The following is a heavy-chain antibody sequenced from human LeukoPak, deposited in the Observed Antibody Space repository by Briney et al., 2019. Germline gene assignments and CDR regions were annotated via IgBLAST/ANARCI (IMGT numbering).Heavy chain of an antibody. J-gene: IGHJ1*01. CDR2: IKQDGSEK. V-gene: IGHV3-7*01. CDR1: GFTFSTYW. Sequence: GSLRLSCAASGFTFSTYWMSWVRQAPGKGLEWVANIKQDGSEKYYVDSVKGRFTISRDNAKSSLFMQLNSLRAEDTAVYYCARERGYYDNSGYLPTTYFQHWGQDSLVTVSS. CDR3: ARERGYYDNSGYLPTTYFQH. D-gene: IGHD3-22*01.